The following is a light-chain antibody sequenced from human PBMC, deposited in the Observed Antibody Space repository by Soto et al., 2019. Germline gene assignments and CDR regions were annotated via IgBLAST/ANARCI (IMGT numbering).Light chain of an antibody. Sequence: EVVLTQSPATLSLSPGERAILSCRASQSVEKYLVWYQQKPGQAPRLLIYDTSNRATGIPARFSGSGSETDFTLTISSLEPADFAVYYCQQRKHWPPLTFGGGTKVELK. CDR3: QQRKHWPPLT. J-gene: IGKJ4*01. CDR2: DTS. CDR1: QSVEKY. V-gene: IGKV3-11*01.